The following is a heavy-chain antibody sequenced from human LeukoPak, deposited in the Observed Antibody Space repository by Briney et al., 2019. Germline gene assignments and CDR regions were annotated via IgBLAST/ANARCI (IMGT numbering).Heavy chain of an antibody. CDR2: ISYDGSNK. CDR3: AKNYALFDY. D-gene: IGHD2-2*01. V-gene: IGHV3-30-3*02. J-gene: IGHJ4*02. CDR1: GFTFSSYA. Sequence: GGSLRLSCAASGFTFSSYAMHWVRQAPGKGLEWVAVISYDGSNKYYADSVKGRFTISRDNSKNTLYLQMNSLRAEDTAVYYCAKNYALFDYWGQGTLVTVSS.